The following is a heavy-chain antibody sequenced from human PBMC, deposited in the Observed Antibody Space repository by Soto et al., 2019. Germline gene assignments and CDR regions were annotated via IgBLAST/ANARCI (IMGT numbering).Heavy chain of an antibody. Sequence: PSETLSLTCTVSAGSISSGGYYWSWIRHHPGKGLEWIWYIYYSGSTYYNPSLKSRVTISVDTSNNQFSLKLSSVTAADTAVYYCARGSHHYPYGMEVWCQETMETVYS. D-gene: IGHD2-15*01. V-gene: IGHV4-31*03. CDR1: AGSISSGGYY. CDR3: ARGSHHYPYGMEV. CDR2: IYYSGST. J-gene: IGHJ6*02.